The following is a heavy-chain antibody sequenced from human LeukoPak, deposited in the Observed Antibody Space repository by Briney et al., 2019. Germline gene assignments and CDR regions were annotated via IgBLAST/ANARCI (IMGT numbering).Heavy chain of an antibody. CDR2: INGGGSPI. J-gene: IGHJ4*02. CDR3: ARIPGYYDILTGSY. Sequence: GGSLRLSCAASGFTFSRDSMNWVRQAPGKGLEWVSYINGGGSPIYYADSVRGRFTISRDNAKNSLYLQMNSLRAEDTAVYYCARIPGYYDILTGSYWGQGTLVTVSS. V-gene: IGHV3-48*01. D-gene: IGHD3-9*01. CDR1: GFTFSRDS.